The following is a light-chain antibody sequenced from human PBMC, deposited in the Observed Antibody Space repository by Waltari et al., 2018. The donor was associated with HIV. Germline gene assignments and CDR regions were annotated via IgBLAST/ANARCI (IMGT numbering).Light chain of an antibody. CDR1: RTDVGAYDS. CDR2: EVN. J-gene: IGLJ1*01. V-gene: IGLV2-8*01. Sequence: SALTQPPSPSGSPGQPVSISCTATRTDVGAYDSVSSYQQHPGKAPKVIIYEVNKRPSGVPHRFSGSKSGNTASLTVAGLQADDEADYFCSSYGGTDTYVFGSGTKVSVL. CDR3: SSYGGTDTYV.